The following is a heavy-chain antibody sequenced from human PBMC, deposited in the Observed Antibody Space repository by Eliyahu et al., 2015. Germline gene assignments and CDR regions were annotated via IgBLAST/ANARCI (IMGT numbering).Heavy chain of an antibody. CDR3: AKDLSLYESGDYHRILGY. CDR1: GFTFSNYG. V-gene: IGHV3-30*18. D-gene: IGHD3-22*01. Sequence: LSCAASGFTFSNYGMHWVRQAPGKGLEWVAVISYDGSNKYHAASVKGRFTISRDNSKNTLYLQMNSLRAEDTAVYYCAKDLSLYESGDYHRILGYWGQGTLVTVSS. CDR2: ISYDGSNK. J-gene: IGHJ4*02.